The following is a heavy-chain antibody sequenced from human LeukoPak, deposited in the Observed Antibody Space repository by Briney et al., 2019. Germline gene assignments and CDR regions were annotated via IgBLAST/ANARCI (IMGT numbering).Heavy chain of an antibody. CDR3: ARGGPVLAAAGTHWFDP. CDR2: IYYSGST. V-gene: IGHV4-59*01. Sequence: SETLSPTCTVSGGSISSYYWSWIRQPPGKGLEWIGYIYYSGSTNYNPSLKSRVTISVDTSKNQFSLKLSSVTAADTAVYYCARGGPVLAAAGTHWFDPWGQGTLVTVSS. J-gene: IGHJ5*02. CDR1: GGSISSYY. D-gene: IGHD6-13*01.